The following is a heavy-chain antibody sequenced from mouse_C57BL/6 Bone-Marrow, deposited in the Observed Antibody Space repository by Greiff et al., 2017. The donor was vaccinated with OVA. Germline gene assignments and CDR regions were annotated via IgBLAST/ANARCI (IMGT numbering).Heavy chain of an antibody. V-gene: IGHV1-61*01. D-gene: IGHD2-5*01. Sequence: QVQLQQPGAELVRPGSSVKLSCKASGYTFTSYWMDWVKQRPGQGLEWIGNIYPSDSETHYNQKFKDKATLTVDKSSSTAYMQLSSLTSEDSAVYYCARSNYGGLARDYWGQGTSVTVSS. CDR2: IYPSDSET. J-gene: IGHJ4*01. CDR1: GYTFTSYW. CDR3: ARSNYGGLARDY.